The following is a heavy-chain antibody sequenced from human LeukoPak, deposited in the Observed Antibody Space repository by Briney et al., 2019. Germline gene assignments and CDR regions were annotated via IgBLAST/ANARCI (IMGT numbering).Heavy chain of an antibody. J-gene: IGHJ3*02. CDR3: ARGDNFHDAFDI. V-gene: IGHV1-8*01. Sequence: ASVKVSCKASGYTSTSYDINWVRQATGQGLEWMGWMNPNSGNTGYAQKFQGRVTMTRNTSISTAYMELSSLRSEDTAVYYCARGDNFHDAFDIWGPGTMVTVSS. CDR2: MNPNSGNT. D-gene: IGHD3-9*01. CDR1: GYTSTSYD.